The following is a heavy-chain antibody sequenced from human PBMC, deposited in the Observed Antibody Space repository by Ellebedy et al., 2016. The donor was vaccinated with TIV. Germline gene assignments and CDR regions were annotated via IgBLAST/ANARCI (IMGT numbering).Heavy chain of an antibody. J-gene: IGHJ5*02. CDR3: ARDVSPWGANWFDP. CDR1: GFTFSTYA. CDR2: ISYDGSNK. Sequence: GESLKISCAASGFTFSTYAMHWVRQAPGKGLEWVAVISYDGSNKYYADSVKGRFTIFRDNSKNTLYLQMNSLRAEDTAVYYCARDVSPWGANWFDPWGQGTLVTVSS. D-gene: IGHD7-27*01. V-gene: IGHV3-30-3*01.